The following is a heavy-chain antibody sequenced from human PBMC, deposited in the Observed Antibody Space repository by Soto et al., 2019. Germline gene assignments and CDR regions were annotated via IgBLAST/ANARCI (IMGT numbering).Heavy chain of an antibody. V-gene: IGHV3-30-3*01. D-gene: IGHD3-10*01. CDR1: GFTFSSYA. CDR2: ISYDGSNK. Sequence: HLGGSLRLSCAASGFTFSSYAMHWVRQAPGKGLEWVAVISYDGSNKYYADSVKGRFTISRDNSKNTLYLQMNSLRAEDTAVYYCAREAGYYGSGSYYGYWGQGTLVTVSS. CDR3: AREAGYYGSGSYYGY. J-gene: IGHJ4*02.